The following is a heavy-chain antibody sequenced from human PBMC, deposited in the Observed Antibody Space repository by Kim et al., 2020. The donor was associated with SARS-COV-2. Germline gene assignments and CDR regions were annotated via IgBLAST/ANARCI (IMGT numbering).Heavy chain of an antibody. CDR2: IWYDGSNK. V-gene: IGHV3-33*06. CDR1: GFTFSSYA. Sequence: GGSLRLSCAASGFTFSSYAMHWVRQAPGKGLEWVAVIWYDGSNKYYADSVKGRFTISRDNSKNTLYLQMNSLRAEDTAVYYCAKDRRITFGGVIVTGDAFDIWGQGTMVTVSS. CDR3: AKDRRITFGGVIVTGDAFDI. J-gene: IGHJ3*02. D-gene: IGHD3-16*02.